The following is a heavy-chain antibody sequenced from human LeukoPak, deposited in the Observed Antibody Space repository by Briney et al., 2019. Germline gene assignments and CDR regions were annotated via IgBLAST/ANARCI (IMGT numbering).Heavy chain of an antibody. CDR3: ARAGRYTLGYYYYYMDV. V-gene: IGHV3-21*01. D-gene: IGHD3-16*02. CDR2: ISSSSNYI. Sequence: GGSLRLSCAASGFTFSSYSMNWVRQAPGKGLEWVSSISSSSNYIYYADSVKGRFTISRDNAKNSLYLQMNSLRAEDTAVYYCARAGRYTLGYYYYYMDVWGKGTTVTVSS. J-gene: IGHJ6*03. CDR1: GFTFSSYS.